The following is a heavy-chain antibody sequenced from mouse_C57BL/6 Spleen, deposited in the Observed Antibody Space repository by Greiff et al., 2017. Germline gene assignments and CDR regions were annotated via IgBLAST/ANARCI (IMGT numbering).Heavy chain of an antibody. J-gene: IGHJ2*01. Sequence: EVKLQESGPGLVKPSQSLSLTCSVTGYSITSGYYWNWIRQFPGNKLEWMGYISYDGSNNYNPSLKNRISITRDTSKNQFFLKLNSVTTEDTATYYCARAVLRYPYFDYWGQGTTLTVSS. CDR2: ISYDGSN. V-gene: IGHV3-6*01. CDR1: GYSITSGYY. CDR3: ARAVLRYPYFDY. D-gene: IGHD1-1*01.